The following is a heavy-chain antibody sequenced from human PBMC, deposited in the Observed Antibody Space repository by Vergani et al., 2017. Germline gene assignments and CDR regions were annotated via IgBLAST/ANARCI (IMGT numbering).Heavy chain of an antibody. CDR2: IRSKANSYAT. D-gene: IGHD4-17*01. CDR3: TRQDGDYYYYGMDV. V-gene: IGHV3-73*01. J-gene: IGHJ6*02. Sequence: VQLVESGGGVVQPGRSLRLSCAASGFTFSSYAMHWVRQAPGKGLEWVGRIRSKANSYATAYAASVKGRFTISRDDSKNTAYLQMNSLKTEDTAVYYCTRQDGDYYYYGMDVWGQGTTVTVSS. CDR1: GFTFSSYA.